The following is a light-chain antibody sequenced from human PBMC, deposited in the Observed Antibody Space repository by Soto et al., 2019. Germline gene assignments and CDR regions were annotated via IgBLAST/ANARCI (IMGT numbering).Light chain of an antibody. V-gene: IGKV3-20*01. CDR2: DPS. CDR3: QQYSNSPLT. CDR1: QSVSSSY. J-gene: IGKJ1*01. Sequence: EIVLTQSPGTLSLSPGERATLSCRASQSVSSSYLAWYQQKPGQAPRLLIYDPSSRATGLPHRFRGSGTGTGFTLTISSLAPEDFEVYYCQQYSNSPLTFGKGNKVDIK.